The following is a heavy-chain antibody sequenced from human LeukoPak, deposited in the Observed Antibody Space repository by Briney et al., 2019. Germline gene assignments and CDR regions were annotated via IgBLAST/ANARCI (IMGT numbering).Heavy chain of an antibody. CDR3: ARQGVKYYYYYGMNV. Sequence: GESLKISCKGSGYIFTTYWIGWVRQLPGKGLEWMGIIYPGDSDTRYSPSFQGQVTISADKSISTAYLQWSSLKASDTAMYYCARQGVKYYYYYGMNVWGQGTTVTVSS. V-gene: IGHV5-51*01. CDR2: IYPGDSDT. CDR1: GYIFTTYW. D-gene: IGHD2-8*01. J-gene: IGHJ6*02.